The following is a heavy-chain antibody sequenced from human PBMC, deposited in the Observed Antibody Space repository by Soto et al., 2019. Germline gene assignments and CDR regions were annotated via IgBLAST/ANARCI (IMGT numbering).Heavy chain of an antibody. CDR2: ISSSGSTI. V-gene: IGHV3-48*02. D-gene: IGHD3-3*01. CDR3: ARDRSTIFGVVTPIDY. J-gene: IGHJ4*02. CDR1: GFTFSPYV. Sequence: PGGSLRLSCVASGFTFSPYVVNWVRQAPGKGLEWISYISSSGSTIYYADSVRGRFTISRDNAKNSVYLQMNGLRDEDTAVYYCARDRSTIFGVVTPIDYWGQGTLVTVSS.